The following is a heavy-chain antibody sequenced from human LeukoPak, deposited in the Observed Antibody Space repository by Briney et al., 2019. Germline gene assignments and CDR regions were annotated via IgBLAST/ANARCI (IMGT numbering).Heavy chain of an antibody. CDR1: GFTFSGSA. J-gene: IGHJ4*02. CDR2: IRGKANSYAT. CDR3: TRLAMVAAAISDY. D-gene: IGHD6-13*01. V-gene: IGHV3-73*01. Sequence: GRSLRLSCAASGFTFSGSAMHWVRQASGKGLEWVGRIRGKANSYATAYAASVKGRFTISRDDSKNTAYLQMNSLKTEDTAVYYCTRLAMVAAAISDYWGQGTLVTVSS.